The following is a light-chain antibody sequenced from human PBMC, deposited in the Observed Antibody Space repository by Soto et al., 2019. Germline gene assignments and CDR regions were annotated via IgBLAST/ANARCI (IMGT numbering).Light chain of an antibody. V-gene: IGKV1-5*03. CDR3: QQYNRFPYT. Sequence: DIQMTQSPSTLSASVGDRVTITCRASQSISDWLAWYQQRSGKAPKLLIYKASSLQSGVPPRFSGSGSGTEFTLTISRLQPDDFATYHCQQYNRFPYTFGQGTKLEIK. CDR2: KAS. J-gene: IGKJ2*01. CDR1: QSISDW.